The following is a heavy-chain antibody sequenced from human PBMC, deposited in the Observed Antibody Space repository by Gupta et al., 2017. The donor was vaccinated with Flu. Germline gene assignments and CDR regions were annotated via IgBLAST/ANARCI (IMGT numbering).Heavy chain of an antibody. Sequence: GGSLRLSCAASGFTFSDYYMSWIRQAPGKGLEWVSYISSSSSYTNYADSVKGRFTISRDNAKNSLYLQMNSLRAEDTAVDYCARITMVRGVISGAFDICGQGTMVTVSS. CDR1: GFTFSDYY. CDR3: ARITMVRGVISGAFDI. J-gene: IGHJ3*02. D-gene: IGHD3-10*01. V-gene: IGHV3-11*03. CDR2: ISSSSSYT.